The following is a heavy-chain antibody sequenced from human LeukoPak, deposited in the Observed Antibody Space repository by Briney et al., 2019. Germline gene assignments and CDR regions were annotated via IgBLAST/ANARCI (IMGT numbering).Heavy chain of an antibody. CDR1: GGSLSSGGYY. V-gene: IGHV4-31*03. CDR2: IYYGGST. D-gene: IGHD3-3*01. CDR3: ARGITIFGVAPFFDY. J-gene: IGHJ4*02. Sequence: SETLSLTCTVSGGSLSSGGYYWGWLRQHPGTGLEWIGYIYYGGSTYYNPSLKSRVTISVDTSKNQFSLKLSSVTAADTAVYYCARGITIFGVAPFFDYWGQGTLVTVSS.